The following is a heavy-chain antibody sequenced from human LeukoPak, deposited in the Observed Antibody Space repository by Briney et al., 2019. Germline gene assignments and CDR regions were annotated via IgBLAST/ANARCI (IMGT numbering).Heavy chain of an antibody. V-gene: IGHV4-4*07. CDR2: IYTSGST. CDR3: ARSYGSGSSNWFDP. Sequence: SETLSLTCTVSGGSISTYYWSWIRQPAGKGLEWIGHIYTSGSTNYSPSLKSRVTMSVDTSKNQFSLKLSSVTAADTALYYCARSYGSGSSNWFDPLGQGTLVTVSS. D-gene: IGHD3-10*01. J-gene: IGHJ5*02. CDR1: GGSISTYY.